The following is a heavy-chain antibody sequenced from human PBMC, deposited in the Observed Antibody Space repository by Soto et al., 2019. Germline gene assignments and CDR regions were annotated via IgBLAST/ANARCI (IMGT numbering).Heavy chain of an antibody. CDR1: GFIVSDTY. V-gene: IGHV3-66*01. J-gene: IGHJ3*02. CDR3: AREPRYCRGGSCSITGDAYAI. D-gene: IGHD2-15*01. CDR2: ISNRGDT. Sequence: EVHLVESGGGLVQPGGSLRLSCTASGFIVSDTYVNWVRQAPGKGLEWVSVISNRGDTHYADSVRGRFSLSRDISDNTLHLQMNNLRVDDTAVYYCAREPRYCRGGSCSITGDAYAIWGQGTMVTVSS.